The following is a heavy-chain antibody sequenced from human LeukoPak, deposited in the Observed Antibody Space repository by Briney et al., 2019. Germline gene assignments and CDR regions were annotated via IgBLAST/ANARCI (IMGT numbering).Heavy chain of an antibody. CDR3: ARGESYYYDSSGIEYFQH. CDR1: GYTFTSYG. J-gene: IGHJ1*01. CDR2: IIPIFGTA. Sequence: ASVKVSCKASGYTFTSYGISWVRQAPGQGLEWMGGIIPIFGTANYAQKFQGRVTITADKSTSTAYMELSSLRSEDTAVYYCARGESYYYDSSGIEYFQHWGQGTLVTASS. V-gene: IGHV1-69*06. D-gene: IGHD3-22*01.